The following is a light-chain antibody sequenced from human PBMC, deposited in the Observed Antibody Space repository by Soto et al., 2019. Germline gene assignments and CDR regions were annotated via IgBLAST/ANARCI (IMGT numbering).Light chain of an antibody. CDR1: SSDVGGYNY. Sequence: QSALAQPPSAPGSPGQSVAISCTGTSSDVGGYNYVSWYQQHPGKAPKLMIYEVNKRPSGVPDRFSGSKSRNTASLTVSGLQAEDDADYYCSSYAGRSNVFGTGAKVTVL. V-gene: IGLV2-8*01. J-gene: IGLJ1*01. CDR3: SSYAGRSNV. CDR2: EVN.